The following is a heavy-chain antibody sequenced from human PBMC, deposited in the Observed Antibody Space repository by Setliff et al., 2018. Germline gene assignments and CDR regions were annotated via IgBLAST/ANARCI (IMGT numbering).Heavy chain of an antibody. V-gene: IGHV1-69*05. Sequence: GASVKVSCKASGGSFNTYAISWVRQAPGQGLEWLGGIIPVFGATNYAQKFQGRLTITTDKPTTTAYMELSSLRSDDTAVYYCATEGGSTITRHYVDVWGKGTTVTVSS. CDR2: IIPVFGAT. CDR1: GGSFNTYA. J-gene: IGHJ6*03. D-gene: IGHD4-4*01. CDR3: ATEGGSTITRHYVDV.